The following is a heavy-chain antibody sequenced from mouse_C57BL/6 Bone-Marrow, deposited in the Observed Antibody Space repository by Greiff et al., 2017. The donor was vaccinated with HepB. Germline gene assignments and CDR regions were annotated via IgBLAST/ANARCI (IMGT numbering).Heavy chain of an antibody. CDR2: ISNLAYSI. CDR1: GFTFSDYG. Sequence: EVKVEESGGGLVQPGGSLKLSCAASGFTFSDYGMAWVRQAPRKGPEWVAFISNLAYSIYYADTVTGRFTISRENAKNTLYLEMSSLRSEDTAMYYCARHRDYYTMDYWGQGTSVTVSS. CDR3: ARHRDYYTMDY. J-gene: IGHJ4*01. V-gene: IGHV5-15*04.